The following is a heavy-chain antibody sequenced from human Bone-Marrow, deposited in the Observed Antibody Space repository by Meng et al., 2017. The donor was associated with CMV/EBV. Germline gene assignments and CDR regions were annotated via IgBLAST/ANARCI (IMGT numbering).Heavy chain of an antibody. V-gene: IGHV4-59*01. CDR2: IYYSGST. D-gene: IGHD6-19*01. Sequence: SETLSLTCTVSGGSISSYYWSWIRQPPGKGLEWIGYIYYSGSTNYNPSLKSRVTISVDTSKNQFSLKLSSVTAADTAVYYCARSWSSGWYYFDYCGQRTLVTVSS. J-gene: IGHJ4*02. CDR3: ARSWSSGWYYFDY. CDR1: GGSISSYY.